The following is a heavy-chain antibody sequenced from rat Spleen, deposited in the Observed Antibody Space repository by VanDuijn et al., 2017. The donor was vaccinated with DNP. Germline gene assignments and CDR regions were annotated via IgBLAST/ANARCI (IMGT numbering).Heavy chain of an antibody. CDR3: AKGPNFGGWSDFFDY. V-gene: IGHV4-2*01. J-gene: IGHJ2*01. CDR2: INKESGTI. Sequence: EVKLVESGGGLVQPGRSLKLYCAASGFNFNDYWMGWVRQAPGKGLEWIGEINKESGTIIYSPSLKDKFSISRDNAQNTLYLQMNKLGSEDTAIYYCAKGPNFGGWSDFFDYWGQGVMVTVSS. CDR1: GFNFNDYW. D-gene: IGHD1-11*01.